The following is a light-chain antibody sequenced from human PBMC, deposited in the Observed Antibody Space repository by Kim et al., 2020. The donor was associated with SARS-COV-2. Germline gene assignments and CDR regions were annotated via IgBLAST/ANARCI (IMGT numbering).Light chain of an antibody. J-gene: IGKJ4*01. Sequence: PGESPTLSGRASHNIGINLAWYQQTPGQPPRLLIYDAAMRAAGIPDRFSGSGSGTDFTLNIGNLAPEDFAIYYCQQRGNWPPALTFGGGTKVDIK. CDR3: QQRGNWPPALT. CDR1: HNIGIN. V-gene: IGKV3-11*01. CDR2: DAA.